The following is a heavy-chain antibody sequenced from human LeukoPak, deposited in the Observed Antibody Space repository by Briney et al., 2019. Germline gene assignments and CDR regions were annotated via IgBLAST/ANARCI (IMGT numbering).Heavy chain of an antibody. CDR1: GYSISSGYY. CDR2: IYHSGRT. CDR3: ARDVSGLRFDP. J-gene: IGHJ5*02. Sequence: PSETLSLTCTVSGYSISSGYYWGWIRQPPGKGLEWIGSIYHSGRTYYNPSLKSRVTISVDTSKNQFSLKLSSVTAADTAVYYCARDVSGLRFDPWGQGILVSVSS. D-gene: IGHD5-12*01. V-gene: IGHV4-38-2*02.